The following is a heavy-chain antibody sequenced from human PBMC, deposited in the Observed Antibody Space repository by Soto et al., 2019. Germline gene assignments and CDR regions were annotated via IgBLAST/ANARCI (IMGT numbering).Heavy chain of an antibody. CDR3: ASADTAMAAYYYYGMDV. CDR1: GGTFSSYT. CDR2: IIPILGIA. J-gene: IGHJ6*02. Sequence: SVKVSCKASGGTFSSYTISWVRQAPGQGLEWMGRIIPILGIANYAQKFQGRVTITADKSTSTAYMELSSLRSEDTAVYYCASADTAMAAYYYYGMDVWGQGTTVTVSS. V-gene: IGHV1-69*02. D-gene: IGHD5-18*01.